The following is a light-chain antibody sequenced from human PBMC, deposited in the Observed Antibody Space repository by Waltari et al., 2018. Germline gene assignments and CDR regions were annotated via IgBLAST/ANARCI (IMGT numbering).Light chain of an antibody. J-gene: IGKJ2*01. CDR3: QQSFTTPQNT. CDR2: AAS. Sequence: DIQMTQSPSSLSASVGDRVTITCRASQSISIYVNWYQQKPGKAPNLLIYAASSLQSGVPSRCSGSGSGTDFSLTISSLQPGDCATYYCQQSFTTPQNTFGQGTRLEIK. CDR1: QSISIY. V-gene: IGKV1-39*01.